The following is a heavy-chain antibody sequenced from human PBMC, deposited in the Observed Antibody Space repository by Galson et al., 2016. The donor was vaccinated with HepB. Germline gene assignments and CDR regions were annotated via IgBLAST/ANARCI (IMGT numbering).Heavy chain of an antibody. D-gene: IGHD3-22*01. J-gene: IGHJ3*02. V-gene: IGHV3-23*01. CDR1: RFTFSSYA. CDR3: AKSIYFDSSGAFDM. CDR2: ISGSGGGT. Sequence: SLRLSCAASRFTFSSYAMNWVRQAPGKGLEWVSAISGSGGGTYYADSVKGRFTIFRDNSKNTLYLHMHSLRAEDTVVYYCAKSIYFDSSGAFDMWGQGTMVTVSS.